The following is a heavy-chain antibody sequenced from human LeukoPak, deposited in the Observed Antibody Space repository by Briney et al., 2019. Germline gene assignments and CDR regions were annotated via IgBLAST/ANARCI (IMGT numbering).Heavy chain of an antibody. CDR2: INPNSGGT. CDR1: GYTFTGYY. V-gene: IGHV1-2*04. CDR3: ARSRVEVATIDY. J-gene: IGHJ4*02. Sequence: GASVKVSCKASGYTFTGYYMHWVRQAPGQGLEWMGWINPNSGGTNYAQKFQGWVTMTRDTSISTAYMELSRLRSDDTAVYYCARSRVEVATIDYWGQGTLVTVSS. D-gene: IGHD2-15*01.